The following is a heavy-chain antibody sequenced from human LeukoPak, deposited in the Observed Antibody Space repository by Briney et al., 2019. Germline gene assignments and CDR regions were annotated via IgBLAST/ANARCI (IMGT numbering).Heavy chain of an antibody. CDR2: INHSGST. CDR1: GGSFSGYY. J-gene: IGHJ6*03. Sequence: SETLSLTCAVYGGSFSGYYWSWIRQPPGKGLEWIGEINHSGSTNYNPSLKSRVTISVDTSKNQFSLKLSSVTAADTAVYYCAGGPVVVPAAITWDYYYYYMDVWGKGTTVTVSS. D-gene: IGHD2-2*01. CDR3: AGGPVVVPAAITWDYYYYYMDV. V-gene: IGHV4-34*01.